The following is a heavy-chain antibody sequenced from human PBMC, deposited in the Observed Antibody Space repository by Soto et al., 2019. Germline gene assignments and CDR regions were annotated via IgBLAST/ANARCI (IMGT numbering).Heavy chain of an antibody. J-gene: IGHJ4*02. D-gene: IGHD1-7*01. CDR3: ARDWELPRFDS. CDR1: GDSIDRFY. CDR2: IYSTGLT. Sequence: SETLSLTCHVSGDSIDRFYWSWIRQPAGKGLEWIGHIYSTGLTNYNPSLRSRVIMSVDSPKSQFSLKLTSVTAADTAVYFCARDWELPRFDSWGPGTLVTV. V-gene: IGHV4-4*07.